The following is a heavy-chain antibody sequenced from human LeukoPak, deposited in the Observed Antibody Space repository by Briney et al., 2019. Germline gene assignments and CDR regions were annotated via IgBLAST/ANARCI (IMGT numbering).Heavy chain of an antibody. D-gene: IGHD6-19*01. J-gene: IGHJ5*02. V-gene: IGHV3-7*05. CDR2: INQDGSER. Sequence: GGSLRLSCATSGFTFTNHWMSWVRQAPGKGLEWVANINQDGSERNYVDSVKGRFTISRDNAKNSLYLQMNSLRVEDTAVYYCSRDSSGWYHWFDPWGQGTLVTVSS. CDR1: GFTFTNHW. CDR3: SRDSSGWYHWFDP.